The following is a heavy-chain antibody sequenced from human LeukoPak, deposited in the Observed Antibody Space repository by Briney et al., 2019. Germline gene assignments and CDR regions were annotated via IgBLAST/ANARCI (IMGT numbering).Heavy chain of an antibody. CDR2: IYYSGST. CDR1: GGSISSSSYY. V-gene: IGHV4-61*01. CDR3: ARDLGYSYGYNYYYYMDV. Sequence: SETLSLTCTVSGGSISSSSYYWGWIRQPPGKGLEWIGYIYYSGSTNYNPSLKSRVTISVDTSKNQFSLKLSSVTAADTAVYYCARDLGYSYGYNYYYYMDVWGKGTTVTISS. D-gene: IGHD5-18*01. J-gene: IGHJ6*03.